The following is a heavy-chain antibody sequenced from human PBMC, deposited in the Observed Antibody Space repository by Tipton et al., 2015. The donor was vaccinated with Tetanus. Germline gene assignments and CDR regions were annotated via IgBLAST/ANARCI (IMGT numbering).Heavy chain of an antibody. CDR3: ARAAELRAFDY. CDR1: RYTFTSYY. J-gene: IGHJ4*02. Sequence: QLVQSGAEVKKPGASVKVSCKASRYTFTSYYMHWVRQAPGQGLEWMGWISTYKGDTSYAQKLQGRVTMTRNTSISTAYMELSSLRSEDTAVYYCARAAELRAFDYWGQGTLVTVSS. V-gene: IGHV1-8*02. CDR2: ISTYKGDT. D-gene: IGHD1-7*01.